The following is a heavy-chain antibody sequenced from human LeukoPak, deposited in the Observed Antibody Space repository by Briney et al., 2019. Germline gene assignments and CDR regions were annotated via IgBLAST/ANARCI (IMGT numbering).Heavy chain of an antibody. D-gene: IGHD2/OR15-2a*01. J-gene: IGHJ6*02. CDR1: GFTVTSNY. CDR3: AIGGVIWRMDV. V-gene: IGHV3-66*01. Sequence: PGGSLRLPCAVSGFTVTSNYMSWVRQAPGKGLEWVSVVYPGGFTYHADSVKGRFTISRDTSKNTVYLQMNSLRAEDTAVYYCAIGGVIWRMDVWGQGTTVTVSS. CDR2: VYPGGFT.